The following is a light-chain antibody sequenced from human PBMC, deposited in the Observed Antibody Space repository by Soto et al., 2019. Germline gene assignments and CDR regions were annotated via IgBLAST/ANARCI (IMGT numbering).Light chain of an antibody. CDR3: HHHDIYSWT. V-gene: IGKV1-5*03. CDR1: QSISGW. CDR2: KAS. J-gene: IGKJ1*01. Sequence: DIQMTQSPSTLSASVGDRVTITCRASQSISGWLAWYQQKPGKPPKFLIYKASSSYIGVTSRFSGRGSGTEFTLTISRLQPDDFAANYCHHHDIYSWTFAQGTKVEIK.